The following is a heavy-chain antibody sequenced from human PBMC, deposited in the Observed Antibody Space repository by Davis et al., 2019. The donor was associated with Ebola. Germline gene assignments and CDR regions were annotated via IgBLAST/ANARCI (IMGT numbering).Heavy chain of an antibody. D-gene: IGHD2-21*01. CDR3: AQEGESTFLFDY. CDR2: IKHSGET. Sequence: ASVTVSCRASGNTFSNVHMHWVRQAPGQGLEWMGIIKHSGETIYAQKFQGRVTMTRDTSTSTDYMELSSLTSEDTAVYYCAQEGESTFLFDYWGQGTLVSVSS. CDR1: GNTFSNVH. J-gene: IGHJ4*02. V-gene: IGHV1-46*01.